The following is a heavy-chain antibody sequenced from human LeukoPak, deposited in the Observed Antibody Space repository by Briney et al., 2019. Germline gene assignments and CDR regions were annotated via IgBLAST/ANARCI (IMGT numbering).Heavy chain of an antibody. J-gene: IGHJ6*03. CDR2: IYYSGST. D-gene: IGHD3-10*01. Sequence: SETLSLTCTVSGGSISTPIYHWGWLRQPPGKGLEWIGSIYYSGSTYYNPSRKSRVTISVDTSKNQFSLKLNSVPAADTAVYYCARRIIGTSGYYYYYMDVWGKGTTVTVSS. CDR3: ARRIIGTSGYYYYYMDV. V-gene: IGHV4-39*01. CDR1: GGSISTPIYH.